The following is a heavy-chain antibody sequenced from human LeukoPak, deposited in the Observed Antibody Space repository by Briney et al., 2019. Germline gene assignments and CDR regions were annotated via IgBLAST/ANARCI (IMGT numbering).Heavy chain of an antibody. CDR2: IYYSGST. V-gene: IGHV4-39*01. CDR1: GGSISSSSYY. J-gene: IGHJ4*02. Sequence: PSETLSLTCTVSGGSISSSSYYWGWIRQPPGKGLGWIGSIYYSGSTYYNPSLKSRVTISVDTSKNQFSLKLSSVTAADTAVYYCARRIYYYDSSGSNELLDYWGQGTLVTVSS. CDR3: ARRIYYYDSSGSNELLDY. D-gene: IGHD3-22*01.